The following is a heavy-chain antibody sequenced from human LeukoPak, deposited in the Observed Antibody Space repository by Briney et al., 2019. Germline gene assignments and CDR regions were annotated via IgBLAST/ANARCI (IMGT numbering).Heavy chain of an antibody. V-gene: IGHV6-1*01. D-gene: IGHD3-22*01. J-gene: IGHJ4*02. Sequence: SQTLSLTCAISGDSVSSNSAAWNWIRQSPSRGLEWLGRTYYRSKWYNDYAVSVKSRITINPDTSKNQFSLQLNSVTPEDTAVYYCARTYYYDGSGYYYFDYWGQGTLVTVSS. CDR2: TYYRSKWYN. CDR3: ARTYYYDGSGYYYFDY. CDR1: GDSVSSNSAA.